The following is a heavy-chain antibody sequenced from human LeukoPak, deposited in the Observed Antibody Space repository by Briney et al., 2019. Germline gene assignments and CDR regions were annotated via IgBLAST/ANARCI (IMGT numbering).Heavy chain of an antibody. Sequence: GGSLRLSCAASGFTFSSHAMHWVRQAPGKGLEWVAVISYDGSNKYYADSVKGRFTISRDNSKNTLYLQMNSLRAEDTAVYYCARVSAAGTSSYAFDIWGQGTMVTVSS. CDR2: ISYDGSNK. CDR3: ARVSAAGTSSYAFDI. J-gene: IGHJ3*02. V-gene: IGHV3-30-3*01. CDR1: GFTFSSHA. D-gene: IGHD6-13*01.